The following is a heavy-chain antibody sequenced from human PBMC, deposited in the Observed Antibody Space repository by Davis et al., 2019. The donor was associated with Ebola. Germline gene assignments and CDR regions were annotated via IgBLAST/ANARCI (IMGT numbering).Heavy chain of an antibody. J-gene: IGHJ4*02. Sequence: GGSLRLSCAASTLTFGVDAMSWVRRAPGKGLEWVAIISYDGITKDYADSVKGRFTISRDNAKNSLYLQMNSLRAEDTAVYYCARIDNTLGCANWGQGTLVTVSS. CDR1: TLTFGVDA. V-gene: IGHV3-30*03. D-gene: IGHD2-2*02. CDR2: ISYDGITK. CDR3: ARIDNTLGCAN.